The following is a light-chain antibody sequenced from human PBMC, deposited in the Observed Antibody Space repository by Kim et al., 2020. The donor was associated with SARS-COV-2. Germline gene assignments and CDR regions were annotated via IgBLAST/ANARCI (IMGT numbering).Light chain of an antibody. V-gene: IGLV7-46*01. CDR2: HTS. CDR3: LLSCSGARV. CDR1: TGAVTSGHY. Sequence: PGGTVTLTWGCSTGAVTSGHYPYWFQQNPVQAPRTLIYHTSNKQSWTPARFSGSLVGGKAALTLSGAQPEDEAEYYCLLSCSGARVFGGGTKLTVL. J-gene: IGLJ3*02.